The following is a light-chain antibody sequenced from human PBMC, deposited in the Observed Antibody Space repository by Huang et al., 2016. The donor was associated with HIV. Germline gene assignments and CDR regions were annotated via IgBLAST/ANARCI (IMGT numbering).Light chain of an antibody. CDR1: RSLLFASNSKNF. CDR3: QQFYNMPYT. CDR2: MES. Sequence: DILLTQSPDSLAVSLGERATLTCRSSRSLLFASNSKNFLSWYQQKPGQAPKLRMYMESVRESGARERFTGSGSGTEFTLTIASLQAEDVAVYYCQQFYNMPYTFGRGTKLQIK. J-gene: IGKJ2*01. V-gene: IGKV4-1*01.